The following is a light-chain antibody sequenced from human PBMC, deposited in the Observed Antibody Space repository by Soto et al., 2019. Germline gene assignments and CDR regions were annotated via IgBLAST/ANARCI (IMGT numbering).Light chain of an antibody. J-gene: IGLJ2*01. CDR1: SDYSTYA. CDR3: QTWGTGIRVV. V-gene: IGLV4-69*01. CDR2: LNSDGIH. Sequence: QPVLTQSPSASASLGASVKLTCTLSSDYSTYAVAWHQQQPEKGPRYLMRLNSDGIHSKGDGIPDRFSGSSSGAERYLTISSLQSEDEADYYCQTWGTGIRVVFGGGTKL.